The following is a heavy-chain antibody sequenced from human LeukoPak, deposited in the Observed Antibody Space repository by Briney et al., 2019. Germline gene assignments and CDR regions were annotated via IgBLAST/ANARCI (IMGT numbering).Heavy chain of an antibody. D-gene: IGHD3-10*01. CDR3: GSGRGGQGGH. V-gene: IGHV3-74*01. CDR1: GFTFNTYW. CDR2: INSGRSST. Sequence: PGGSLRLSCAASGFTFNTYWMDWVRQAQGKGLVWVTLINSGRSSTTHADSVKGRFTIARSNAKDTLILQNNGLKADDTALYYCGSGRGGQGGHWGQGTLVTVSS. J-gene: IGHJ4*02.